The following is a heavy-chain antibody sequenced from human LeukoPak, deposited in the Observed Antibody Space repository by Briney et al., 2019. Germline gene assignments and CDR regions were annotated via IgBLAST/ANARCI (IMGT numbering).Heavy chain of an antibody. V-gene: IGHV4-4*07. CDR3: ARKGKLGDAFDI. D-gene: IGHD3-16*01. CDR2: MYTSGGA. CDR1: GGSISGYY. Sequence: PSETLSLTCSVSGGSISGYYWSWIRQPAGKGLEWIGRMYTSGGAFYKPSLRSRVTMSVDTSKNQISLEVQSVTAADTAVYYCARKGKLGDAFDIWGQGTMVTVSS. J-gene: IGHJ3*02.